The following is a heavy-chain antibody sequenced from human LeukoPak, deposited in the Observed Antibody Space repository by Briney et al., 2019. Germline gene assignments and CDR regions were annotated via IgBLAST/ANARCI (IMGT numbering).Heavy chain of an antibody. CDR1: GFTVSNNY. J-gene: IGHJ4*02. CDR3: AKAPIVPAAIYFDY. CDR2: IYSGGST. D-gene: IGHD2-2*01. V-gene: IGHV3-53*01. Sequence: PGGSLRLSCAASGFTVSNNYMSWVRQAPGKGLEWVSVIYSGGSTYFADSVKGRFTISRDNSKNTLYLQMNSLRAEDTAVYYCAKAPIVPAAIYFDYWGQGTLVTVSS.